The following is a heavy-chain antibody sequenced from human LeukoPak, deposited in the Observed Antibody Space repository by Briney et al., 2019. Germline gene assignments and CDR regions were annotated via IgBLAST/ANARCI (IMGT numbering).Heavy chain of an antibody. J-gene: IGHJ4*02. V-gene: IGHV3-30*02. Sequence: GGSLRLSCAASGFTFSSYGMHWVRQAPGKGLEWVAFIRYDGSNKYYADSVKGRFTISRDNSRNTLYLQMNTLRAEDTAVYFCAKSPVSSCRGSFCYPFDYWGQGNLVTVPS. CDR3: AKSPVSSCRGSFCYPFDY. CDR1: GFTFSSYG. D-gene: IGHD2-15*01. CDR2: IRYDGSNK.